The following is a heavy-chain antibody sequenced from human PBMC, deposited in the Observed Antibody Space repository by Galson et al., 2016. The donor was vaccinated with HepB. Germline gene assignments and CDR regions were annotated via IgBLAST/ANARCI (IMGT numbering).Heavy chain of an antibody. J-gene: IGHJ6*02. V-gene: IGHV3-30*18. CDR2: ISYDGSNK. CDR1: GFTFSSYG. D-gene: IGHD3-10*01. CDR3: AKDRSYVYFGSGGMDV. Sequence: SLRLSCAASGFTFSSYGMHWVRQAPGKGLEWVAVISYDGSNKYYADSVKGRFTIPRDNSKNTLYLQMNSLRAEDTAVYYCAKDRSYVYFGSGGMDVWGQGTTVTVSS.